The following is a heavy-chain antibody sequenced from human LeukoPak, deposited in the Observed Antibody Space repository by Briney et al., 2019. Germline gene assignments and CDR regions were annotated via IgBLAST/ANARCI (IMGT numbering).Heavy chain of an antibody. V-gene: IGHV3-30*18. J-gene: IGHJ4*02. D-gene: IGHD5-18*01. CDR1: GFTFSSYG. Sequence: GRSLRLSCAASGFTFSSYGMHWVRQAPGKGLEWVAVISYDGSNKYYADSVKGRFTISRDNSKNTLYLQMNSLRAEDTAVYYCAKELGYSYGLFGYWGQGTLVTVSS. CDR3: AKELGYSYGLFGY. CDR2: ISYDGSNK.